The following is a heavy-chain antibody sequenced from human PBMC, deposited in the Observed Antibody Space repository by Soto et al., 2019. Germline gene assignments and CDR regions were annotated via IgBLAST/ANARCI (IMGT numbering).Heavy chain of an antibody. V-gene: IGHV3-7*03. CDR1: GFTFSPYW. Sequence: EVQLVVSGGDLVQPGGSLRLSCVASGFTFSPYWMSWVRQAPGRGLQWVATINNDGSEKYYADSVKGRFTISRDNARDSLYLQLTSLRAEDTAIYYCARGSNQDYWGQGTLVAVSS. CDR3: ARGSNQDY. D-gene: IGHD2-8*01. J-gene: IGHJ4*02. CDR2: INNDGSEK.